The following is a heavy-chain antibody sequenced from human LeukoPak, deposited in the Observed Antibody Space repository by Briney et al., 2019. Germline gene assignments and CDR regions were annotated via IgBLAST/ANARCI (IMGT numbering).Heavy chain of an antibody. CDR1: GFTFSSYE. CDR3: ARAHAEQWLVSAL. CDR2: ISSSGSTI. D-gene: IGHD6-19*01. V-gene: IGHV3-48*03. Sequence: GGSLRLSCAASGFTFSSYEMNWVRQAPGKGLEWVSYISSSGSTIYYADSVKGRFTISRDNSNNALSLQMNSLRVEDTAVYYCARAHAEQWLVSALWGQGTLVTVSS. J-gene: IGHJ4*02.